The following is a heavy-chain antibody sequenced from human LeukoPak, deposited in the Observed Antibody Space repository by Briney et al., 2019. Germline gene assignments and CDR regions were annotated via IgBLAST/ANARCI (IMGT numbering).Heavy chain of an antibody. V-gene: IGHV3-30-3*01. CDR2: ISYDGSNK. CDR3: ARELQLNWFDP. Sequence: GGSLRLSCAASGFTFSSYAMHWVRQAPGKGLEWVAVISYDGSNKYYADSVKGRFTISRDNSKNTLYLQMNSLRAEDTAVYYCARELQLNWFDPWGQGTLVTVSS. CDR1: GFTFSSYA. J-gene: IGHJ5*02. D-gene: IGHD5-24*01.